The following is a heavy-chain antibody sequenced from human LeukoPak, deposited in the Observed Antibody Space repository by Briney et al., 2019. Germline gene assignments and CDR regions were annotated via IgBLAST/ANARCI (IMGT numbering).Heavy chain of an antibody. CDR1: GGSLSSYY. D-gene: IGHD3-9*01. Sequence: SETLSLTCTVSGGSLSSYYWSWIRQPPGKGLEWIGYIYYSGSTNYNPSLKSRVTISVDTSKNQFSLKLSSVTAADTAVYYCARGVPYYDILTGYTPYYYGMDVWGQGTTVTVSS. J-gene: IGHJ6*02. CDR2: IYYSGST. V-gene: IGHV4-59*01. CDR3: ARGVPYYDILTGYTPYYYGMDV.